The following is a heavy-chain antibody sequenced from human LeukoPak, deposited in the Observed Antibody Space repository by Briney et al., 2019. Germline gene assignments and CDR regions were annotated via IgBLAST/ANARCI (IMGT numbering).Heavy chain of an antibody. Sequence: GESLRLSFSASGFTFSSYPMSCVPQAPGKAVEWVSAIRASGTSTTHADHENGRFTIPRDNSKNTPYLQMNSLRAEDTAVYYCEGLVAQAAITPGSVSDSWGQGTLVTVSS. D-gene: IGHD2-2*02. CDR1: GFTFSSYP. CDR3: EGLVAQAAITPGSVSDS. J-gene: IGHJ4*02. CDR2: IRASGTST. V-gene: IGHV3-23*01.